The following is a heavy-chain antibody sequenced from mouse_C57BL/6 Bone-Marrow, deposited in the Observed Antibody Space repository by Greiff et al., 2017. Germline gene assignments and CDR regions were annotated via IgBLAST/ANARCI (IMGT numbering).Heavy chain of an antibody. CDR3: ARKDYSNYYAMDY. V-gene: IGHV1-72*01. CDR1: GYTFTSYW. CDR2: IDPNSGGT. Sequence: QVQLQQPGAELVKPGASVKLSCKASGYTFTSYWMHWVKQRPGRGLGWIGRIDPNSGGTKYNEKFKSKATLTVDKPSSTAYMQLSSLTSEDSAVYYCARKDYSNYYAMDYWGKGTSVTVTS. D-gene: IGHD2-5*01. J-gene: IGHJ4*01.